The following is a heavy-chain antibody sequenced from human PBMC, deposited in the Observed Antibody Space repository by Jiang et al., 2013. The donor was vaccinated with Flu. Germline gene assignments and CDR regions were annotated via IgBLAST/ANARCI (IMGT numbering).Heavy chain of an antibody. Sequence: QPEGSLRLSCAASGFTFSYYAMSWVRQAPGKGLEWVPTIGSSGGITSYADSVKGRFTISRDNSKNTLYLQMNSLRAEDTAVYYCARGPKGAMVSVPFDYWGQGTLVTVSS. D-gene: IGHD5-18*01. J-gene: IGHJ4*02. CDR1: GFTFSYYA. CDR2: IGSSGGIT. CDR3: ARGPKGAMVSVPFDY. V-gene: IGHV3-23*01.